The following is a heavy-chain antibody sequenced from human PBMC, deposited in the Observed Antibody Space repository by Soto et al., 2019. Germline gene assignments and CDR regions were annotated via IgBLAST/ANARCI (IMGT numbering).Heavy chain of an antibody. V-gene: IGHV3-11*06. CDR1: GFTFSDYY. CDR2: ISSSSSYT. CDR3: ARGYSYGFYFDY. J-gene: IGHJ4*02. D-gene: IGHD5-18*01. Sequence: QVQLVESGGGLVKPGGSLRLSCAASGFTFSDYYMSRIRQAPGKGLEWVSYISSSSSYTNYADSVKGRFTISRDNAKNSLYLQMNSLRAEDTAVYYCARGYSYGFYFDYWGQGTLVTVSS.